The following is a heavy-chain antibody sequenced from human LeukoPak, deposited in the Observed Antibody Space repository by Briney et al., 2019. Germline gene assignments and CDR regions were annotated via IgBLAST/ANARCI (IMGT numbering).Heavy chain of an antibody. CDR1: GFTFSSYA. Sequence: GGSLRLSCAASGFTFSSYAMSWVRQAPGKGLEWVSAISGSGGSTYYADSVKGRFTISRDDSKNTLFLQMNSLKTEDTAVYYCTTALYDWNDVNYWGQGTLVTVSS. J-gene: IGHJ4*02. V-gene: IGHV3-23*01. D-gene: IGHD1-1*01. CDR3: TTALYDWNDVNY. CDR2: ISGSGGST.